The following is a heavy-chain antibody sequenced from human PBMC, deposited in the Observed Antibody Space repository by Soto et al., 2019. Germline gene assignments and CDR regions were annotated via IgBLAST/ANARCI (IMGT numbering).Heavy chain of an antibody. V-gene: IGHV1-18*01. J-gene: IGHJ4*02. Sequence: QVPLVQSGAEVRKPGASVKVSCKASGYIFTTFGIGWVRQAPGQGLEWMGWISAYNGNRNFAQNVRDRVTMTTDTSTNKAHMELRSLRSDDTAVYYCARDGGTGLDYWGQGTLVTVSS. CDR3: ARDGGTGLDY. CDR2: ISAYNGNR. CDR1: GYIFTTFG. D-gene: IGHD1-1*01.